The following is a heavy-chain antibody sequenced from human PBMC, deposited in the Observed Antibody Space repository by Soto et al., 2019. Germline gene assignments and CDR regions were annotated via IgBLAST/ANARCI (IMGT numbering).Heavy chain of an antibody. CDR3: AREGYYDFWRGFHPPPFFFDG. Sequence: QVQLVESGGGVVQPGRSLRLSCAASGFTFSRHTMHWVRQAPGKGLEWVAAISDDGSNTYYADSVKGRFTISRDNSQNPRYLQMNSLSSEDTAVHYCAREGYYDFWRGFHPPPFFFDGWGQGNLVTVSS. CDR2: ISDDGSNT. J-gene: IGHJ4*02. CDR1: GFTFSRHT. V-gene: IGHV3-30-3*01. D-gene: IGHD3-3*01.